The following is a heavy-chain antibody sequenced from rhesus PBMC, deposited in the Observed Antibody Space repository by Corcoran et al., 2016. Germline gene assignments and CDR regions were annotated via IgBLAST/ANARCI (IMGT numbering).Heavy chain of an antibody. V-gene: IGHV4-143*01. D-gene: IGHD3-16*01. CDR1: GGAISGLFY. J-gene: IGHJ5-2*02. CDR3: ARRGDYSADRFKDSLYS. Sequence: QVQLQESGPGLVKPSETLSLPCFFSGGAISGLFYWIWFRPSPERGLDWLGGVKGPHGGPNSTPTLGSRVTVSKDPTNNRFSMKLTPMTAADTAAYFCARRGDYSADRFKDSLYSWGRGLLVTVSS. CDR2: VKGPHGGP.